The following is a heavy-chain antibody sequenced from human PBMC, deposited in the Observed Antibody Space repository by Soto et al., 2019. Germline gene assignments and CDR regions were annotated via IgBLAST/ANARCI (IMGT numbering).Heavy chain of an antibody. V-gene: IGHV3-30-3*01. D-gene: IGHD3-9*01. CDR1: GFTFSSYA. CDR2: ISYDGSNK. CDR3: ARDRYYDILTGLDY. J-gene: IGHJ4*02. Sequence: PGGSLSLSCAASGFTFSSYAMHWVRQAPGKGLEWVAVISYDGSNKYYADSVKGRFTISRDNSKNTLYLQMNSLRAEDTAVYYCARDRYYDILTGLDYWGQGTLDTVSS.